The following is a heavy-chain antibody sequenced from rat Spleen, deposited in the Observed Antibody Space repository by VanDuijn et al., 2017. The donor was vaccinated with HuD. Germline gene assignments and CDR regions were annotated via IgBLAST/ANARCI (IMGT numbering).Heavy chain of an antibody. CDR2: ISSSGDKT. V-gene: IGHV5-25*01. D-gene: IGHD1-1*01. CDR3: GRHAGYYSGDYVMDA. J-gene: IGHJ4*01. Sequence: EVLLVESGGGLVQPGRSLKLSCVVSGFTFSNYDMAWVRQAPTKGLEWVASISSSGDKTYYRDSVKGRFTVSRDKAKSTLYLQMDSLRSEDTATYYCGRHAGYYSGDYVMDAWGQGASVTVSS. CDR1: GFTFSNYD.